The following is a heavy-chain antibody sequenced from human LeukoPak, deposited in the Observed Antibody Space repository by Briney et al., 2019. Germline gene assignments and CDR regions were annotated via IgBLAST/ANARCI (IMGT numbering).Heavy chain of an antibody. CDR1: GGTFSSYA. CDR2: IIPIFGIA. D-gene: IGHD2-21*02. V-gene: IGHV1-69*04. CDR3: ATRKCGGDCYSDYYYGMDV. J-gene: IGHJ6*02. Sequence: ASVKVSCEASGGTFSSYAISWVRQAPGQGLEWMGRIIPIFGIANYAQKFQGRVTITADKSTSTAYMELSSLRSEDTAVYYCATRKCGGDCYSDYYYGMDVWGQGTTVTVSS.